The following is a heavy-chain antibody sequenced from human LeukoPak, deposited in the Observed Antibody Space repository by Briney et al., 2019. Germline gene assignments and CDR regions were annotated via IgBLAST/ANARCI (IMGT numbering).Heavy chain of an antibody. D-gene: IGHD3-22*01. CDR1: GFTFSSYA. CDR2: ISYDGSNK. Sequence: TGGSLRPSCAASGFTFSSYAMHWVRQAPGKGLEWVAVISYDGSNKYYADSVKGRFTISRDNSKNTLYLQMNSLRAEDTAVYYCASLWYYYDSGCMDVWGQGTTVTVSS. CDR3: ASLWYYYDSGCMDV. J-gene: IGHJ6*02. V-gene: IGHV3-30-3*01.